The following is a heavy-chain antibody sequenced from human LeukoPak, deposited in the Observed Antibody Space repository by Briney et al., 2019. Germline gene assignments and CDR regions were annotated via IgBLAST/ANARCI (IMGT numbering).Heavy chain of an antibody. Sequence: RRSLRLSCAASGFTFSSYGIHSVSQAPGKGLEWVAAISYDGSNKYYADSVKGRFTICRDNSKNTQDPQMTSLRAEDRAVYYCAKPGYYYGSGRDYFDYWGQGNRDSVSS. CDR1: GFTFSSYG. V-gene: IGHV3-30*18. CDR3: AKPGYYYGSGRDYFDY. J-gene: IGHJ4*02. D-gene: IGHD3-10*01. CDR2: ISYDGSNK.